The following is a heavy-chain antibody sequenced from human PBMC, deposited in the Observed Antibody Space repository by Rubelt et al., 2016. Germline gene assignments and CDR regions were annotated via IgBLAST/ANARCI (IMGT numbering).Heavy chain of an antibody. J-gene: IGHJ3*02. CDR2: IYYSGST. V-gene: IGHV4-39*01. Sequence: AWIGSIYYSGSTYYNPSLKSRVTISVDTSKNQFSLKLSSVTAADTAVYYCASRTERRKYYDFWSGYSPDAFDIWGQGTMVTVSS. CDR3: ASRTERRKYYDFWSGYSPDAFDI. D-gene: IGHD3-3*01.